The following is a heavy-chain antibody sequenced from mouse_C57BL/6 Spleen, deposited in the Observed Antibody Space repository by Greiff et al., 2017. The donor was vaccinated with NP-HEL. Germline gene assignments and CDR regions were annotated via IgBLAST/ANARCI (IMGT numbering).Heavy chain of an antibody. J-gene: IGHJ2*01. CDR1: GYAFSSSW. CDR2: IYPGDGDT. CDR3: ANLITTVVGDY. Sequence: QVQLQQSGPELVKPGASVKISCKASGYAFSSSWMNWVKQRPGKGLEWIGRIYPGDGDTNYNGKFKGKATLTADKSSSTAYMQLSSLTSEDSAVYGCANLITTVVGDYWGQGTTLTVSS. D-gene: IGHD1-1*01. V-gene: IGHV1-82*01.